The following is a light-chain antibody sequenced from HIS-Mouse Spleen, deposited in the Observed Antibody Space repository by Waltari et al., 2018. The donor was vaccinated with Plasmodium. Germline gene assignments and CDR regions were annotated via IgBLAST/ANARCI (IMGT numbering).Light chain of an antibody. CDR2: EGS. V-gene: IGLV2-23*03. Sequence: QSALTQPASVSGAPGQSITISCTGNSRDVGRYNLGSWYQQHPGKAPQLLIYEGSKRPSGVSNRFSGSKSGNTASLTISGLQAEDEADYYCCSYAGSSTFVVFGGGTKLTVL. J-gene: IGLJ2*01. CDR1: SRDVGRYNL. CDR3: CSYAGSSTFVV.